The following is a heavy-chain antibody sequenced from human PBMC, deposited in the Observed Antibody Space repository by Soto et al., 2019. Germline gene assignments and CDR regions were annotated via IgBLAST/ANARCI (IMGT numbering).Heavy chain of an antibody. Sequence: ASVKVSCKASGYTFNGYGIFCVRQAPGQRLECMGWINAGNGDTKYSQEFQGRVTISRDTSASTAYMELSSLTFEDTAVYYCARGGSGWPFDYWGQATLVTVSS. J-gene: IGHJ4*02. V-gene: IGHV1-3*01. D-gene: IGHD6-19*01. CDR1: GYTFNGYG. CDR2: INAGNGDT. CDR3: ARGGSGWPFDY.